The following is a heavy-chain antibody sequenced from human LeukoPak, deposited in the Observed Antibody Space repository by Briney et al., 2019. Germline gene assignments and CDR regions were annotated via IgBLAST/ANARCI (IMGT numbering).Heavy chain of an antibody. Sequence: GGSLRLSCAASGFTFDDYAMHWVRQAPGKGLEWVSGISWNSGSIGYADSAKGRFTISRDNAKNSLYLQMNSLRAEDMALYYCAKNGETGTTAYYFDYWGQGTLVTVSS. CDR3: AKNGETGTTAYYFDY. CDR1: GFTFDDYA. D-gene: IGHD1-1*01. CDR2: ISWNSGSI. V-gene: IGHV3-9*03. J-gene: IGHJ4*02.